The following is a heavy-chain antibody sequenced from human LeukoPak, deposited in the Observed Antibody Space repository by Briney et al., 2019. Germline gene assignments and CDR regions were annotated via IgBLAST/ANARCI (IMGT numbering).Heavy chain of an antibody. Sequence: GRSLRLSCAASGFTFDDYAMHWVRQAPGKGLEWVSGISWSGGSIGYADSVKGRFTISRDNAKNSLYLQMNSLRPEDMALYYCAKDTRRDRIFGVMDVWGKGTTVTVSS. CDR2: ISWSGGSI. CDR3: AKDTRRDRIFGVMDV. J-gene: IGHJ6*04. CDR1: GFTFDDYA. V-gene: IGHV3-9*03. D-gene: IGHD3-3*02.